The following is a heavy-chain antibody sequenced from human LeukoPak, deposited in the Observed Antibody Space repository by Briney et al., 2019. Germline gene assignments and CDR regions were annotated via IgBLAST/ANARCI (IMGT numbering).Heavy chain of an antibody. V-gene: IGHV3-23*01. CDR3: AKDLRSSGLANYYFGY. Sequence: GGSLRLSCAASGFTFSSNAMSWVRQAPGKGLEWVSTISDSGRSTNYADSVKGRFTISRGNSKNTLSLQMNSLRAEDTAAYYCAKDLRSSGLANYYFGYWGQGTLVTVSS. CDR2: ISDSGRST. D-gene: IGHD6-19*01. CDR1: GFTFSSNA. J-gene: IGHJ4*02.